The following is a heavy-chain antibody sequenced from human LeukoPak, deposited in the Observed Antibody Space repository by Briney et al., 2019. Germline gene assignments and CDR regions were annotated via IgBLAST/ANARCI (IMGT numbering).Heavy chain of an antibody. CDR2: ISYIGST. CDR1: DDSFISHS. D-gene: IGHD6-13*01. CDR3: ARDGGSSSWIDY. J-gene: IGHJ4*02. Sequence: SEALFLTCAVSDDSFISHSGTWFRHPPRKGVVWIGYISYIGSTNYNPSLKSRVTISIDTSKNQFSLKLSSVTAADTAVYYCARDGGSSSWIDYWGQGTLVTVSS. V-gene: IGHV4-59*11.